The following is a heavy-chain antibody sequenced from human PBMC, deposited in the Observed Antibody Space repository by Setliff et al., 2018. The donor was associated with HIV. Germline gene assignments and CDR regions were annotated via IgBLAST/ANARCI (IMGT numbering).Heavy chain of an antibody. CDR1: GGSIDNNKYY. CDR3: VALVPGGGGRGP. CDR2: IYHTGRT. V-gene: IGHV4-39*07. Sequence: PSETLSLTCSVSGGSIDNNKYYWSWIRQPPGKGLEWTGSIYHTGRTYYSPSLESRLTISLDTSRNQFSLKLTSVTAADTAIYYCVALVPGGGGRGPWGQGTLVTVSS. D-gene: IGHD2-15*01. J-gene: IGHJ5*02.